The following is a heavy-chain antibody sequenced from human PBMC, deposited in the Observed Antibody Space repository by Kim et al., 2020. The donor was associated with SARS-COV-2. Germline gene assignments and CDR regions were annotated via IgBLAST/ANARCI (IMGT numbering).Heavy chain of an antibody. D-gene: IGHD6-13*01. CDR3: AKRAATGAGPYYYDS. CDR2: IGAGHDA. Sequence: GGSLRLSCAVSGFTFSNYAMSWVRQVPGKGLEWVAGIGAGHDAYYADSVRGRFTIFRDHFANTLFLQMNSLRADDAAVYHCAKRAATGAGPYYYDSWGPGTQVTVSS. CDR1: GFTFSNYA. J-gene: IGHJ4*02. V-gene: IGHV3-23*01.